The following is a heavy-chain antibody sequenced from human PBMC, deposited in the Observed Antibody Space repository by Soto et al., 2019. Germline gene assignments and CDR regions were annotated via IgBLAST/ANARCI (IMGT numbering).Heavy chain of an antibody. D-gene: IGHD5-12*01. CDR3: VREGRGSFDF. CDR2: ISSSGTYI. V-gene: IGHV3-21*04. CDR1: GFAFSNYN. J-gene: IGHJ3*01. Sequence: GGSLRLSCAASGFAFSNYNMNWVRQAPGKGLEWVSSISSSGTYIFYADSVKGRFTVSRDNAKNTLSLQMSSLTADDTAIYYCVREGRGSFDFWGRGTMVTVSS.